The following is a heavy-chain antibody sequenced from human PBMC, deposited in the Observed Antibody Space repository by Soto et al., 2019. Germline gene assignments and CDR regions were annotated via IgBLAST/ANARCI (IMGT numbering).Heavy chain of an antibody. J-gene: IGHJ5*02. CDR2: VSGSGGST. CDR1: GFTFSSYA. D-gene: IGHD1-20*01. Sequence: EVQLLESGGGLVQPGGSLRLSCAASGFTFSSYAVSWVRQAPGKGLEWVSAVSGSGGSTYYADSVKGRFTISSDNSKKALYLQMTSLRAGDTAVYSCARAPLYNWTRENWFDPWGQGTLVTVSS. CDR3: ARAPLYNWTRENWFDP. V-gene: IGHV3-23*01.